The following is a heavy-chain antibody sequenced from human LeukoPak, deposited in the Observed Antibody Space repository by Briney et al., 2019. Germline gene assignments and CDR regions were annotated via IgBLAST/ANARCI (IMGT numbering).Heavy chain of an antibody. CDR1: GLTFSNYA. CDR2: ISGNGDST. CDR3: EKDSGRYTYGLFDS. D-gene: IGHD5-18*01. Sequence: GGSLRLSCAAPGLTFSNYAMSWVRQAPGKGLDWFSTISGNGDSTFYADSVKGRFNISRDSSKNTLYLQMDSLRAEDTAVYYCEKDSGRYTYGLFDSWGQGALVTVSS. J-gene: IGHJ4*02. V-gene: IGHV3-23*01.